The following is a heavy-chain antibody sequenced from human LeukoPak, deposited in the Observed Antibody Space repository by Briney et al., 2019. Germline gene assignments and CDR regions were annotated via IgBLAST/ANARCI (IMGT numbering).Heavy chain of an antibody. V-gene: IGHV3-33*08. J-gene: IGHJ4*02. CDR2: IWYDGSNK. CDR3: ARSWLRLYFDY. Sequence: GGSLRLSCAASGYTFSSNGMHWVRQAPGKGLEWVAVIWYDGSNKYYADSVKGRFTISRDNSKNTLYLQMNSLRAEDTAVYYCARSWLRLYFDYWGQGTLVTVSS. CDR1: GYTFSSNG. D-gene: IGHD5-12*01.